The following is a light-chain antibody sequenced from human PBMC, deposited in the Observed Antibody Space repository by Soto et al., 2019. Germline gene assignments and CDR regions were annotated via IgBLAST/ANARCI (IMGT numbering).Light chain of an antibody. Sequence: DFLMTQSPSTLSASVGDRVTITCRASQSISDRLAWYQQKPGNAPKLLIYKASSLQSGVPSRVSGSGSGTEFTLTIISLQPDDFAMYYCQQYNSYRWTFGQGTKVEIK. CDR2: KAS. CDR1: QSISDR. J-gene: IGKJ1*01. CDR3: QQYNSYRWT. V-gene: IGKV1-5*03.